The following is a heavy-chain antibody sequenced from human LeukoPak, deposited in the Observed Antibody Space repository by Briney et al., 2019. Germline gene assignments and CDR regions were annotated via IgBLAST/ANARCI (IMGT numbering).Heavy chain of an antibody. CDR2: IYPGDSDT. CDR3: ARLTTDYGDYYYFYHMDV. J-gene: IGHJ6*03. V-gene: IGHV5-51*01. Sequence: GESLKISCKGSGYSFTGYWIGWVRQMPGKGLEWMGIIYPGDSDTRYSPSFQGQVTISADKSISTAYLQWSSLKASDTAIYYCARLTTDYGDYYYFYHMDVWGKGTTVTISS. D-gene: IGHD4-17*01. CDR1: GYSFTGYW.